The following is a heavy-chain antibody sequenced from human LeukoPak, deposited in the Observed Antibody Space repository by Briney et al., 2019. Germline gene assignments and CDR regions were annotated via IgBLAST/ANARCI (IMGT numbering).Heavy chain of an antibody. CDR2: INPKNAGT. J-gene: IGHJ4*02. Sequence: ASVKVSCKASGYSFTNYAMNWVRQAPGQGLEWMGWINPKNAGTNYAQKFQGRVTMTRDTSTGTAYMELSRLRSDDTAVYYCARTLYIAAAPGGFDYWGQGTLVAVSS. CDR1: GYSFTNYA. CDR3: ARTLYIAAAPGGFDY. V-gene: IGHV1-2*02. D-gene: IGHD6-13*01.